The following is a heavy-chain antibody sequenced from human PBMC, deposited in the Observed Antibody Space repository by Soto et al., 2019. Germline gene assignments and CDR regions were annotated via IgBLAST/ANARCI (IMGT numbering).Heavy chain of an antibody. V-gene: IGHV4-31*03. Sequence: QVQLQESGPGLVKPSQTLSLSCTVSGGSISSGGYYWSWIRQHPGKGLEWIGDIYYSGGTYYNPSLKSRVTISVDTYKKQFSLKLSSVTAADTAVYYCARGLELAEYYYYNYMDVWGKGTTVTVSS. D-gene: IGHD1-7*01. J-gene: IGHJ6*03. CDR2: IYYSGGT. CDR1: GGSISSGGYY. CDR3: ARGLELAEYYYYNYMDV.